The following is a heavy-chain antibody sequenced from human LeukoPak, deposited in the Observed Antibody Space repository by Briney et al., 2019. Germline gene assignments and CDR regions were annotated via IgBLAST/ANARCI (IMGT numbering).Heavy chain of an antibody. V-gene: IGHV3-33*01. CDR3: ARAPEWLIFDY. J-gene: IGHJ4*02. Sequence: PGGSLRLSCAASGFTFSTYGMHWVRQAPGKGLEWVAVIWYDGSNKYYADSVKGRFTISRHNSKNTLYLQMNSLRAEDTAVYYCARAPEWLIFDYWGQGTLVTVSS. D-gene: IGHD6-19*01. CDR1: GFTFSTYG. CDR2: IWYDGSNK.